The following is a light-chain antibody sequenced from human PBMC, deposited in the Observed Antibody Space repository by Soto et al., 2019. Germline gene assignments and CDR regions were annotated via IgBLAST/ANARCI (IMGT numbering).Light chain of an antibody. V-gene: IGKV3-20*01. J-gene: IGKJ1*01. CDR3: QQYGSSSSWT. Sequence: TVLTQFPGSLSLSPGERATLSCRASQSIRNDYLAWYQQKPGQAPRLLIYGASSRATGIPDRFSGSGSGTDFTLTITGLETEDFAVYFCQQYGSSSSWTFGQGTKVDIK. CDR2: GAS. CDR1: QSIRNDY.